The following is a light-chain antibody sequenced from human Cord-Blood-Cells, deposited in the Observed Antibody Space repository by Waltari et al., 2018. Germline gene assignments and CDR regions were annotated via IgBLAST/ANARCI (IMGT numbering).Light chain of an antibody. J-gene: IGLJ2*01. Sequence: QSALTQPASVPGSPGQSIPIPRPGTRSPVGGYNYCPWYQQPPGKAPQLMIYEVSNRPSGVSNRFSGSKSGNTASLTISGLQAEDEADYYCSSYTSSSTVVFGGGTKLTVL. CDR3: SSYTSSSTVV. CDR2: EVS. V-gene: IGLV2-14*01. CDR1: RSPVGGYNY.